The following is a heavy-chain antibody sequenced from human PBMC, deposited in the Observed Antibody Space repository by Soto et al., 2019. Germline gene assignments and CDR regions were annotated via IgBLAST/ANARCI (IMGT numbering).Heavy chain of an antibody. CDR1: GFSLSTSAVA. J-gene: IGHJ4*02. Sequence: SGPTLVNPTQTLTLTCTFSGFSLSTSAVAVGWIRQPPGKALEWLALIYWDGDNRYSPSLKSRLTITKDTSKNQVVLTMTNMDPVDTATYYCARHNPYCSSTSCLYFDYWGQGTLVTVSS. CDR3: ARHNPYCSSTSCLYFDY. V-gene: IGHV2-5*02. D-gene: IGHD2-2*01. CDR2: IYWDGDN.